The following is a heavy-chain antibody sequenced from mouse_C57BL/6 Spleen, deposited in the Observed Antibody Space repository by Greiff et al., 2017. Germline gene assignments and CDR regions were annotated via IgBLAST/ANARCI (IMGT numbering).Heavy chain of an antibody. CDR1: GFTFSSYA. CDR3: TRVRVITTVVGYFDV. J-gene: IGHJ1*03. Sequence: DVMLVESGEGLVKPGGSLKLSCAASGFTFSSYAMSWVRQTPEKRLEWVAYISSGGDYIYYADTVKGRFTIARDNARNTLYLQMSSLKSEDTAMYYCTRVRVITTVVGYFDVWGTGTTVTVSS. D-gene: IGHD1-1*01. CDR2: ISSGGDYI. V-gene: IGHV5-9-1*02.